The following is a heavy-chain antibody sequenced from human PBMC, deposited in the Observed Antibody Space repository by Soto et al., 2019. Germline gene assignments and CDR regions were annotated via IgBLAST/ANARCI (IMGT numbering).Heavy chain of an antibody. V-gene: IGHV1-18*01. J-gene: IGHJ6*02. CDR3: ARDRIPGYSYGLGDYGMDV. CDR1: GYTFTSYG. CDR2: ISAYNGNT. D-gene: IGHD5-18*01. Sequence: QVQLVQSGAEVKKPGASVKVSCKASGYTFTSYGISWVRQAPGQGLEWMGWISAYNGNTNYAQKLQGRVTMTTDTSTSTDYMELRSLRSDDTAVYYCARDRIPGYSYGLGDYGMDVWGQGTTVTVSS.